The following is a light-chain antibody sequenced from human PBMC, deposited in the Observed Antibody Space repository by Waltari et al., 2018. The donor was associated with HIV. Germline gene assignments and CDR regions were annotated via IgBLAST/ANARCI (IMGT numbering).Light chain of an antibody. J-gene: IGKJ1*01. Sequence: DIQMTQSPSSLSASVGARVTITCRASQSVNNFLNWYQQKPGLAPKLLMYAASSLQSGVPSRFSGSGSGTEFTLTISSLQPEDFATYYCQQSYSNPRTFGQGTKVEIK. CDR2: AAS. CDR3: QQSYSNPRT. CDR1: QSVNNF. V-gene: IGKV1-39*01.